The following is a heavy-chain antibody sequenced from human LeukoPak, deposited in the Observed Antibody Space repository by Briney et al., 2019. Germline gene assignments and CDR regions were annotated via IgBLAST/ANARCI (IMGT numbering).Heavy chain of an antibody. Sequence: GGSLRLSCAASGFTFSSYAMSWVRQAPGKGLEWVSAISGSGGSTYYADSVKGRFTTSRDNAKNALHLQMNSLTAEDTAVYYCVLDLFSSFAFDIWGQGTMVTVSS. CDR1: GFTFSSYA. CDR3: VLDLFSSFAFDI. D-gene: IGHD3/OR15-3a*01. V-gene: IGHV3-23*01. J-gene: IGHJ3*02. CDR2: ISGSGGST.